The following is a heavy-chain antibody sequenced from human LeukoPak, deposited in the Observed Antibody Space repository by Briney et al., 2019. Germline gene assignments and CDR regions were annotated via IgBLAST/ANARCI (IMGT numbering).Heavy chain of an antibody. J-gene: IGHJ6*03. CDR2: IIPIFGTA. D-gene: IGHD3-10*01. Sequence: GASVKVTCKASGGTFSSYAISWVRQAPGQGLEWMGGIIPIFGTANYAQKFQGRVTITADESTSTTYMELSSLTSEDTAVYYCATSGGDYYYYSLDVWGKGTPVIISS. CDR1: GGTFSSYA. V-gene: IGHV1-69*01. CDR3: ATSGGDYYYYSLDV.